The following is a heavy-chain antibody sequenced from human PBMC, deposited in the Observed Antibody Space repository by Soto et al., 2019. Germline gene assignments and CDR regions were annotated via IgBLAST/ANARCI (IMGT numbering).Heavy chain of an antibody. CDR1: GFTFSNYS. CDR3: AREAETWHLPLNWCDP. J-gene: IGHJ5*02. CDR2: ISSSSSTI. D-gene: IGHD5-12*01. V-gene: IGHV3-48*02. Sequence: GGSLRLSCAASGFTFSNYSMNWVRQAPGKGLEWVSYISSSSSTIYYADSVKGRFTISIDNAKNSLYLQMNSLRDEDTAVYYCAREAETWHLPLNWCDPWGQGTLVTVSS.